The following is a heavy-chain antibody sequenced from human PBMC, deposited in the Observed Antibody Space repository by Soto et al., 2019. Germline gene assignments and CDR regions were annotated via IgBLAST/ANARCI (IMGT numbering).Heavy chain of an antibody. CDR1: SGSISSSSYY. V-gene: IGHV4-39*01. CDR2: IYYSGST. D-gene: IGHD6-19*01. CDR3: ARHSSGWYWFDY. Sequence: PSGTLSLTCTVSSGSISSSSYYWGWIRQPPGKGLEWMGSIYYSGSTYDNPSLKSRVTISVDTSKNQFSLKLSSVTAADTAVYYCARHSSGWYWFDYWGQGTLVTV. J-gene: IGHJ4*02.